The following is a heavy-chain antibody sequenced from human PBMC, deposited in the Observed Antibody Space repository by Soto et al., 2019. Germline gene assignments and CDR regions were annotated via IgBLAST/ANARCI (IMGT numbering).Heavy chain of an antibody. J-gene: IGHJ4*02. CDR1: GYNFGNYA. Sequence: ASVNVSCKDSGYNFGNYAITWFRQAPGQGLEWMGRIGAYNGNRKYLQKLQGRVTMTTDTSTKTAYMELTSLKSDDTAVYYWARVIGVASMDHWGQGTQVTVSS. CDR3: ARVIGVASMDH. CDR2: IGAYNGNR. V-gene: IGHV1-18*01. D-gene: IGHD3-10*01.